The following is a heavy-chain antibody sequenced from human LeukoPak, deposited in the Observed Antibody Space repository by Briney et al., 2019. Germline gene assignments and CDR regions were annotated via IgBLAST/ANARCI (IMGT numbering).Heavy chain of an antibody. V-gene: IGHV3-66*02. CDR2: IYSGGTT. CDR1: GFTVSSNY. CDR3: ARVRIAAAPNGVDYYYYMDV. D-gene: IGHD6-13*01. Sequence: GGSLRLSCAASGFTVSSNYMSWVRQAPGKGLEWVSVIYSGGTTYYADSVKGRFTISRDNSKNTLYPQVNSLRAEDTAVYYCARVRIAAAPNGVDYYYYMDVWGKGTTVTVSS. J-gene: IGHJ6*03.